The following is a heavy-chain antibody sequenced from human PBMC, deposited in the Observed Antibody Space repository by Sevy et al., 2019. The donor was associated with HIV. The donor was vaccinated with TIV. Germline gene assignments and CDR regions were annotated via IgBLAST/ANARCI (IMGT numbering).Heavy chain of an antibody. CDR2: ITRKIDGETT. D-gene: IGHD7-27*01. V-gene: IGHV3-15*06. CDR1: GFTFSNSF. CDR3: GTGDAYDV. Sequence: GGSLRLSCAASGFTFSNSFMSWARQAPGRGLEWVGRITRKIDGETTLYAAPVKGRFTISRDDSRNTMYLQMDSLKIEDTSMCYCGTGDAYDVSGQGTTVTVSS. J-gene: IGHJ3*01.